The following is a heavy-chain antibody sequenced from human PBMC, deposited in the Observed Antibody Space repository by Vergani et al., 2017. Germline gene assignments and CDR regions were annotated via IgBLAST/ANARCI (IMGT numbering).Heavy chain of an antibody. CDR1: GGSFSGYY. Sequence: QVQLQQWGAGLLTPSETLSLTCAVYGGSFSGYYWSWIRQPPGKGLEWIGEINHSGSTNYNPSLKSRVTISVDTSKNQFSLKLSSVTAADTAVYYCARLITMIVVVSSGNWFDPWGQGTLVTVSS. D-gene: IGHD3-22*01. CDR3: ARLITMIVVVSSGNWFDP. CDR2: INHSGST. V-gene: IGHV4-34*01. J-gene: IGHJ5*02.